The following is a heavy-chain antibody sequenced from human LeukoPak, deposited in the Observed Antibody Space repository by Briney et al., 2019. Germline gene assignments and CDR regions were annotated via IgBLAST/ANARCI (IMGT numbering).Heavy chain of an antibody. CDR3: AKDKDSGEPVAGPSFFDY. Sequence: PGRSLRLSCAASGFTFSSYGMHWVRQAPGKGLEWVAVISYDGSNKYYADSVKGRSTISRDNSKNTLYLQMNSLRAEDTAVYYCAKDKDSGEPVAGPSFFDYWGQGTLVTVSS. CDR1: GFTFSSYG. V-gene: IGHV3-30*18. CDR2: ISYDGSNK. J-gene: IGHJ4*02. D-gene: IGHD6-19*01.